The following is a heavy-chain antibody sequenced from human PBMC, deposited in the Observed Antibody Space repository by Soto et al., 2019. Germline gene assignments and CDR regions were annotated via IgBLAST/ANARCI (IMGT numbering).Heavy chain of an antibody. Sequence: GGSLRLSCAASGFTFSGYAMSWVRQAPGKGLEWVSAISGSGGSTYYADSVKGRFTISRDNSKNTLYLQMNSLRAEDTAVYYCAKELYSNLFDPRFDDRGQGTLVTVAS. CDR1: GFTFSGYA. J-gene: IGHJ4*02. D-gene: IGHD4-4*01. V-gene: IGHV3-23*01. CDR3: AKELYSNLFDPRFDD. CDR2: ISGSGGST.